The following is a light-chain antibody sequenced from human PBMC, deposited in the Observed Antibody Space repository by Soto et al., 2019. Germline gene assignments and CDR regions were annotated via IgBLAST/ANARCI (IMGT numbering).Light chain of an antibody. CDR3: QQYGSSPPIT. J-gene: IGKJ5*01. Sequence: EIVLTQSPGTLSLSPGERATLSCRASQRVSSSYLAWYQQKPGQAPRLLIYGASSMATGIPDRFSGSGSGTDFTLTISRLEPEDFPVYYCQQYGSSPPITFGQGTRLEIK. CDR2: GAS. V-gene: IGKV3-20*01. CDR1: QRVSSSY.